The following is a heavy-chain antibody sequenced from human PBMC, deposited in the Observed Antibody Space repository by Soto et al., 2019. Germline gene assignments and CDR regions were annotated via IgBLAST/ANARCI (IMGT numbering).Heavy chain of an antibody. Sequence: WETLSLTCPFAGCSISSSRYYWGWLRPPPGKGLECIGSIYYSGSTYYNPSLKSRVTISVDTSKNQFSLKLSSVTAADTAVYYCARSNGYSYMYPHYYYYYGMDVWGQGTTVNVS. J-gene: IGHJ6*02. D-gene: IGHD5-18*01. CDR2: IYYSGST. V-gene: IGHV4-39*01. CDR3: ARSNGYSYMYPHYYYYYGMDV. CDR1: GCSISSSRYY.